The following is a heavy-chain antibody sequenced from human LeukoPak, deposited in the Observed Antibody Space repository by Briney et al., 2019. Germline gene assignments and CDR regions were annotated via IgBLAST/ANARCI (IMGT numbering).Heavy chain of an antibody. V-gene: IGHV4-59*01. CDR3: ARDPPTPVTTLAP. CDR1: GGSFSGYY. Sequence: PSETLSLTCAVYGGSFSGYYWSWIRQPPGKGLEWIGYIYYSGSTNYNPSLKSRVTISVDTSKNQFSLKLSSVTAADTAVYYCARDPPTPVTTLAPWGQGTLVTVSS. CDR2: IYYSGST. D-gene: IGHD4-17*01. J-gene: IGHJ5*02.